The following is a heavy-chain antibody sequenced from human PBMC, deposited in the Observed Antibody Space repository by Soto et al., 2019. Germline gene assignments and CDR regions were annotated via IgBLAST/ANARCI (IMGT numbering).Heavy chain of an antibody. Sequence: GGSLRLSCAASGFTFSIYGMHWVRQAPGKGLEWVSVIWYYGSNKYYADSVKGRFTISRDNYKNTLYLQKNSLRATATAVYYRANGITMIVGREYWGKGPLVTAAS. CDR1: GFTFSIYG. J-gene: IGHJ4*02. CDR2: IWYYGSNK. D-gene: IGHD3-22*01. V-gene: IGHV3-33*06. CDR3: ANGITMIVGREY.